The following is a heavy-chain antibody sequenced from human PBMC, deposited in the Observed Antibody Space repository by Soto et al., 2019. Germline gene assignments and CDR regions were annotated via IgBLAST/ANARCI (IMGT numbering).Heavy chain of an antibody. CDR3: TKGGVRFLEWLGDV. CDR2: ISDSGGRT. CDR1: GFSFISYA. D-gene: IGHD3-3*01. V-gene: IGHV3-23*01. J-gene: IGHJ6*02. Sequence: GGSLRLSCAASGFSFISYAMSWVRQVPGKRLEWVSSISDSGGRTFYAESVEGRFTISRDDSTSTLFLQMNSLRAEDTAIYYCTKGGVRFLEWLGDVWGQGTTVTVSS.